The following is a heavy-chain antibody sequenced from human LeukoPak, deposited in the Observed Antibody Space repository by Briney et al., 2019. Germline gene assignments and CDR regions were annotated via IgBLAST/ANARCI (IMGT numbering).Heavy chain of an antibody. V-gene: IGHV3-7*03. Sequence: GGSLRLSCAVSGFTFSGHWMRWLRQAPGKGPEWVANIHPDGSEKYYVDSVKGRFAVSRDNAKNSLYLQMNNLRVEDTAVYYCARDDGSRGVDNWGQGTLVTVSS. CDR2: IHPDGSEK. D-gene: IGHD3-16*01. CDR3: ARDDGSRGVDN. CDR1: GFTFSGHW. J-gene: IGHJ4*02.